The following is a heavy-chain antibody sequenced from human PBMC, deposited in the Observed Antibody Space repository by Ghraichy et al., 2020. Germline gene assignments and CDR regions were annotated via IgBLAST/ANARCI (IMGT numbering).Heavy chain of an antibody. CDR3: SRDLNTHARTWSSGMGV. CDR1: GFTFGDCV. J-gene: IGHJ6*02. CDR2: IRSKVDGGTT. V-gene: IGHV3-49*03. D-gene: IGHD1-26*01. Sequence: GGSLRLSCRGSGFTFGDCVMCWFCKAPGQGQERVGFIRSKVDGGTTEYDASVRGRFTISRDDPKSIAYLQMNSLKTEDTAVYYCSRDLNTHARTWSSGMGVWGQGTMVTVSS.